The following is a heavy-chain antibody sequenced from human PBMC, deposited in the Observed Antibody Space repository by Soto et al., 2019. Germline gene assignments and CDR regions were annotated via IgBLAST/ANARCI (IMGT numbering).Heavy chain of an antibody. CDR3: AKDLGYGDYGLGLDY. Sequence: EVQLLESGGGLVQPGGSLRLSCAASGFTFSSYAMSWVRQAPGKGLEWVSAISGSGGSTYYADSVKGRFTISRDNSKNTLYLQMNSLRAEDTAVYNCAKDLGYGDYGLGLDYWGQGTLVTVSS. CDR2: ISGSGGST. V-gene: IGHV3-23*01. D-gene: IGHD4-17*01. J-gene: IGHJ4*02. CDR1: GFTFSSYA.